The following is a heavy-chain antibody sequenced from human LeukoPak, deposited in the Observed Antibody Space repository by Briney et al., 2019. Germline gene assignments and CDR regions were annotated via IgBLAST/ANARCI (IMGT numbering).Heavy chain of an antibody. V-gene: IGHV4-59*11. CDR3: ARGVGYNYGLYYFDY. CDR2: IYYSGST. J-gene: IGHJ4*02. D-gene: IGHD5-24*01. CDR1: GGSISTLY. Sequence: SETLSLTCTVSGGSISTLYWSWIRQPPGKGLEWIGYIYYSGSTNYNPSLKSRVTISVDTSRNQFSLKLSSVTAADTAVYYCARGVGYNYGLYYFDYWGQGTLVPVSS.